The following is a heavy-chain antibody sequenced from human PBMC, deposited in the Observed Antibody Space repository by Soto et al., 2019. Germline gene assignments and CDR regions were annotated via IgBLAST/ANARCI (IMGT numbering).Heavy chain of an antibody. J-gene: IGHJ4*02. CDR1: GYDFTTYG. Sequence: QVHLVQSGAEVKKPGASVKVSCKASGYDFTTYGITWVRQAPGQGLEWMAWISAYNGNTDYAQKLQGRVTMTRDTSTSTAYMERRSLRADDAALYYCAGGRYGDSWGQGALVTVSS. D-gene: IGHD3-16*01. CDR3: AGGRYGDS. V-gene: IGHV1-18*01. CDR2: ISAYNGNT.